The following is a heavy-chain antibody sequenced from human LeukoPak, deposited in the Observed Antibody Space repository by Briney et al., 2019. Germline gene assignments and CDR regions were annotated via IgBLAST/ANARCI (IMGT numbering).Heavy chain of an antibody. J-gene: IGHJ6*03. Sequence: SETLSLTCTVSGGSISSSSYYWGWIRQPPGKGLEWIGSIYYSGSTNYNPSLKSRVTISVDTSKNQFSLKLSSVTAADTAVYYCARSRITMVRGVIFFDQYYYMDVWGKGTTVTISS. CDR3: ARSRITMVRGVIFFDQYYYMDV. D-gene: IGHD3-10*01. CDR1: GGSISSSSYY. V-gene: IGHV4-39*07. CDR2: IYYSGST.